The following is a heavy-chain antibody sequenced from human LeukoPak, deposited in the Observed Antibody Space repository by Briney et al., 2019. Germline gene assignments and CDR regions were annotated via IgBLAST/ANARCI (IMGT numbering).Heavy chain of an antibody. J-gene: IGHJ4*02. Sequence: ASVKVSCKVSGYTLTELSMHWVRQAPGQGLEWMGWISAYNGNTNYAQKLQGRVTMTTDTSTSTAYMELRSLRSDDTAVYYCARLDCSSTSCPFDYWGQGTLVTVSS. CDR3: ARLDCSSTSCPFDY. D-gene: IGHD2-2*01. CDR2: ISAYNGNT. CDR1: GYTLTELS. V-gene: IGHV1-18*01.